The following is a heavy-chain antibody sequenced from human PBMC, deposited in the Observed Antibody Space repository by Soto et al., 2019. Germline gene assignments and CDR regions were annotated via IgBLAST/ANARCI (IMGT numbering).Heavy chain of an antibody. V-gene: IGHV1-69*02. D-gene: IGHD6-19*01. J-gene: IGHJ6*02. CDR3: ASGSGGDYYYYGMDV. CDR2: IIPILGIA. CDR1: GGTFSSYT. Sequence: QVQLVQSGAEVKKPGSSVKVSCKASGGTFSSYTISWVRQAPGQGLEWMGRIIPILGIANYAQKFQGRVTITADKATSPAYMELSSLRSEDRAVYYCASGSGGDYYYYGMDVWGQGTTVTVSS.